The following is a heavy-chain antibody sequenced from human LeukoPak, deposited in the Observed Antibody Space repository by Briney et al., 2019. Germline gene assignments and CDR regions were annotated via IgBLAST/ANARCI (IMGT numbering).Heavy chain of an antibody. CDR2: IYSGGST. D-gene: IGHD3-16*01. Sequence: GGSLRLSCAASGFTVSSNYMSWVRQAPGKGLEWVAIIYSGGSTYYADSVKGRFTISRDNSKNTVYLQMNRLRLEDAAVYYCARDWYGVGGVPDYCGQGTLVTVSS. J-gene: IGHJ4*02. CDR3: ARDWYGVGGVPDY. V-gene: IGHV3-66*01. CDR1: GFTVSSNY.